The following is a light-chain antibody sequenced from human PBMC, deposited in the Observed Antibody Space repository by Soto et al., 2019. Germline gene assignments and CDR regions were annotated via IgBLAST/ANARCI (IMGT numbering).Light chain of an antibody. CDR3: SSYSGTNYHYV. Sequence: QSVLTQPPSASGSFGQSVTISCTGTSSDVGVYYYVSWYQQHPGKAPKLMIYEVSERPSGVPDRFSGSKSGNTASLTVFGLQADDEADYYCSSYSGTNYHYVFGTGTKVTVL. V-gene: IGLV2-8*01. CDR1: SSDVGVYYY. CDR2: EVS. J-gene: IGLJ1*01.